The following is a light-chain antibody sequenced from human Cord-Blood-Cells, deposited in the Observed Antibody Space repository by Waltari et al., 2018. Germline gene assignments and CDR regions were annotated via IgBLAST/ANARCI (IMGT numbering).Light chain of an antibody. Sequence: QSALTQPASVSGAPGQSITISCTGTSSDVAGYNYVSLYQQHPGNAPKLMIYDVSKRPSGVSNRFSGSKSGNTSSLTISGLQAEDEADYYCCSYAGSYNWVFGGGTKLTVL. J-gene: IGLJ3*02. V-gene: IGLV2-14*01. CDR3: CSYAGSYNWV. CDR2: DVS. CDR1: SSDVAGYNY.